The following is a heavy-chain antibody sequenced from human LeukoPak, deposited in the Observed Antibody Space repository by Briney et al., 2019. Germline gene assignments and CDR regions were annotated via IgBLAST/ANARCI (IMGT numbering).Heavy chain of an antibody. CDR3: ARQSITIFGVVILFDY. Sequence: ASVKVSCKASGYTLTSYYMHWVRQAPGQGLEWMGIINPSGGSTSYAQKFQGRVTMTRDTSTSTVYMELSSLRSEDTAVYYCARQSITIFGVVILFDYWGQGTLVTVSS. CDR1: GYTLTSYY. J-gene: IGHJ4*02. D-gene: IGHD3-3*01. V-gene: IGHV1-46*01. CDR2: INPSGGST.